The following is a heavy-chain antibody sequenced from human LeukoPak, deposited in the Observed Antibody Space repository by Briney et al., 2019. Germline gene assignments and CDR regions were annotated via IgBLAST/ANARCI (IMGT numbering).Heavy chain of an antibody. CDR1: GGSISSGGYY. CDR3: ARVKLYYFDY. Sequence: SQTLSLTCTVSGGSISSGGYYWSWIRQHPGKGLEWIGYIYYSGSTYYNPSLKSRVTISVDTSKNQFSLKLSSVTAADTTVYYCARVKLYYFDYWGQGTLVTVSS. D-gene: IGHD3-10*01. V-gene: IGHV4-31*03. J-gene: IGHJ4*02. CDR2: IYYSGST.